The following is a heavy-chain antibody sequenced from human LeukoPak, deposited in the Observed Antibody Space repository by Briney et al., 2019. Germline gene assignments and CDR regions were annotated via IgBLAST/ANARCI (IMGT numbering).Heavy chain of an antibody. Sequence: ASVKVSCKASGYTFSTYYMHWVRQAPGQGLGWMGIINPSGGRTSYAQKFQGRVTMTRDMSTSTVYMELSSLRSEDTAVYYCARVGCSGGSCYLSSWFDPWGQGTLVTVSS. CDR2: INPSGGRT. D-gene: IGHD2-15*01. V-gene: IGHV1-46*01. CDR3: ARVGCSGGSCYLSSWFDP. J-gene: IGHJ5*02. CDR1: GYTFSTYY.